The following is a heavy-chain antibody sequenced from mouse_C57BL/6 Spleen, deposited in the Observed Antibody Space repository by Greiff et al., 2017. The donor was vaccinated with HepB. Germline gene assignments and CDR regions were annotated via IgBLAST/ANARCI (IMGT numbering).Heavy chain of an antibody. J-gene: IGHJ2*01. CDR1: GYSITSGYY. CDR3: ARKTTVVAHFDY. V-gene: IGHV3-6*01. Sequence: DVQLQESGPGLVKPSQSLSLTCSVTGYSITSGYYWNWIRQFPGNKLEWMGYISYDGSNNYNPSLKNRISITRDTSKNQFFLKLNSVTTEDTATYYCARKTTVVAHFDYWGQGTTLTVSS. CDR2: ISYDGSN. D-gene: IGHD1-1*01.